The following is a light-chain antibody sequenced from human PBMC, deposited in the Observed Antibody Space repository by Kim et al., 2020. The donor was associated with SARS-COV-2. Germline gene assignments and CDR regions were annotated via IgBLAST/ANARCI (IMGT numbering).Light chain of an antibody. CDR2: AES. J-gene: IGKJ4*01. CDR3: QHYYTHPLT. CDR1: QDINNY. V-gene: IGKV1-16*02. Sequence: ASVGDRVTITCRASQDINNYLAWFQQKPGEAPKSLIYAESSLLSGVPSKFSGNGSGTDFTLTISSLQPEDFTTYYCQHYYTHPLTFGGGTKVDIK.